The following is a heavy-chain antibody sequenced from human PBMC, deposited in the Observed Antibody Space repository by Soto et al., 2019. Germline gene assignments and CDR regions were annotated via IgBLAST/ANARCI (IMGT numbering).Heavy chain of an antibody. J-gene: IGHJ3*02. V-gene: IGHV3-33*01. CDR3: ARDATFGTKGGSFDI. Sequence: GGSLRLSCAASGFTFRIYSMHWVRQSPGKGLEWVAVMWYDGTNKYYGESVKGRFTISRDNSENTLYLQMNSLRVEDTAVYYCARDATFGTKGGSFDIWGHGTLVTLSS. CDR2: MWYDGTNK. D-gene: IGHD3-16*01. CDR1: GFTFRIYS.